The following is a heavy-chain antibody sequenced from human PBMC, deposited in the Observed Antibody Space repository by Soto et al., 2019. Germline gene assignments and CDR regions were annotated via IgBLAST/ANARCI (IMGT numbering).Heavy chain of an antibody. J-gene: IGHJ3*01. CDR2: INWNGADS. Sequence: EVQLVESGGNLARPGESLRLSCAASGFKFDDYAFHWVRQAPGKGPEWVSGINWNGADSGYADSVKGRFTISRDNAGNFVYLQMDTLSPEDTAVYYCARVHSSGWYVEPYDAWGQGTMVTVSS. CDR3: ARVHSSGWYVEPYDA. V-gene: IGHV3-9*01. CDR1: GFKFDDYA. D-gene: IGHD6-19*01.